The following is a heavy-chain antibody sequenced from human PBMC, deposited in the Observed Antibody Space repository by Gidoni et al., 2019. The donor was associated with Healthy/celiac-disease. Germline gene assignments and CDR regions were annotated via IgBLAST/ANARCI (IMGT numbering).Heavy chain of an antibody. J-gene: IGHJ4*01. D-gene: IGHD3-16*02. CDR1: GFTFDDYA. CDR2: ISWNSGSI. CDR3: AKAIVDSDFDY. V-gene: IGHV3-9*01. Sequence: EVQLVACGGGLVHPGRSLRHHWQAAGFTFDDYAMHWVRQAPGKGLEWVSGISWNSGSIGYADSVKGRFTSSIDNAKNSLYLQMNRLLAQDTALYYCAKAIVDSDFDYWGHVTLVTVSS.